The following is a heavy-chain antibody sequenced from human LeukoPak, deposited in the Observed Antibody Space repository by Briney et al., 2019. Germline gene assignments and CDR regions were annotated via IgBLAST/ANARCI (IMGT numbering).Heavy chain of an antibody. D-gene: IGHD3-9*01. CDR3: ARASSKQLAGYLPDGFDI. CDR1: GFTFSSYS. Sequence: RTGGSLRPSCAASGFTFSSYSMNWVRQAPGKGLEWVSSISSSGTYVYYADSVKGRFTISRDNAKNSLSLQMNSLRADDAAVYYCARASSKQLAGYLPDGFDIWGQGTMVTVSS. J-gene: IGHJ3*02. CDR2: ISSSGTYV. V-gene: IGHV3-21*01.